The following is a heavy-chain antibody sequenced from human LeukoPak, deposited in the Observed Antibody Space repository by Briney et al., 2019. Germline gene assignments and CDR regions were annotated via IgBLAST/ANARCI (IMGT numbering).Heavy chain of an antibody. CDR1: GYTFTGYY. CDR2: INPNSGGT. J-gene: IGHJ4*02. D-gene: IGHD3-22*01. Sequence: GASVKVSCKASGYTFTGYYMHWVRQAPGQGLEWMGRINPNSGGTNYAQKFQGRVTMTRDTSISTAYMELSRLRSDDTAVYYCARGITMIVVVPGYWSQGTLVTVSS. V-gene: IGHV1-2*06. CDR3: ARGITMIVVVPGY.